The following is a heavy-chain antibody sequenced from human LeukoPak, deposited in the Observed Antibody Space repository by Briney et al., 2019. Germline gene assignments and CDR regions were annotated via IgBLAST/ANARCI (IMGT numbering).Heavy chain of an antibody. CDR3: ARESGGQNTRYFDY. Sequence: PGGSLRLSCAASELHAMTWVRQAPGKGLEWVSVIYSGGSTYYADSVKGRFTISRDNSKNTLYLQMNSLRAEDTAVYYCARESGGQNTRYFDYWGQGTLVTVSS. CDR2: IYSGGST. CDR1: ELHA. V-gene: IGHV3-66*01. J-gene: IGHJ4*02. D-gene: IGHD2/OR15-2a*01.